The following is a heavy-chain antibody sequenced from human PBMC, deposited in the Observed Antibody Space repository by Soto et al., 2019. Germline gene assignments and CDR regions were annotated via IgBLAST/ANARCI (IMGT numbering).Heavy chain of an antibody. CDR2: IYTTGST. V-gene: IGHV4-4*07. D-gene: IGHD6-6*01. J-gene: IGHJ4*02. CDR3: AGSVPYSSSSFTY. CDR1: GNPITYYY. Sequence: SETLSLTCIVSGNPITYYYWNWIRQPAGKGLEWIGRIYTTGSTNYNPSLKSRVTMSVDTSKNQFSLKLTSVTAADTAVYYCAGSVPYSSSSFTYWGQGALVTVSS.